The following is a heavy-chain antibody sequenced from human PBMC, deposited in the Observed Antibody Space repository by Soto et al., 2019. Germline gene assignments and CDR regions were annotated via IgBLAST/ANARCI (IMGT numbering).Heavy chain of an antibody. CDR3: AKDEKRYSGYDPYYFDY. CDR1: GFTFDDYA. Sequence: VELVAAGGGLVKHGRALRLSCAASGFTFDDYAMHWVRQAPGKGLGWVSGISWASGSRGYAYSVEGRFTISIDNAKNSLYLQMNSLRAEDTALYYCAKDEKRYSGYDPYYFDYWGQGTLVTVSS. J-gene: IGHJ4*02. V-gene: IGHV3-9*01. CDR2: ISWASGSR. D-gene: IGHD5-12*01.